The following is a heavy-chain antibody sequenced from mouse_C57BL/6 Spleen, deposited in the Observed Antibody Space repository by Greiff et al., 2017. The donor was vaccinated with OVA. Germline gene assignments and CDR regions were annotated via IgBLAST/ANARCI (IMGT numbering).Heavy chain of an antibody. J-gene: IGHJ4*01. D-gene: IGHD1-1*01. CDR3: ARAILRYYAMDY. V-gene: IGHV5-4*01. CDR2: ISDGGSYT. CDR1: GFTFSSYA. Sequence: DVHLVESGGGLVKPGGSLKLSCAASGFTFSSYAMSWVRQTPEKRLEWVATISDGGSYTYYPDNVKGRFTISRDNAKNNLYLQMSHLKSEDTAMYYCARAILRYYAMDYWGQGTSVTVSS.